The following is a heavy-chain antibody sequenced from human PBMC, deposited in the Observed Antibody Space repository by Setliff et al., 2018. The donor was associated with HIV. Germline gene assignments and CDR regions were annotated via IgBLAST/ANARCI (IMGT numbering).Heavy chain of an antibody. CDR2: ISTFDRSI. CDR1: GYTFTNYG. J-gene: IGHJ4*02. V-gene: IGHV1-18*01. CDR3: ARSRITFGGGIDTIDY. D-gene: IGHD3-16*02. Sequence: ASAKVSCKASGYTFTNYGVSWVRQAPGQGLEWMGWISTFDRSINYDDKFEGRITMTTDTSTSTAYMELRGLISDDTAFYFCARSRITFGGGIDTIDYWGQGTLVTVSS.